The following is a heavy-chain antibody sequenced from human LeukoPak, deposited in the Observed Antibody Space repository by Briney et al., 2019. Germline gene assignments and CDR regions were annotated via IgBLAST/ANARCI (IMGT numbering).Heavy chain of an antibody. CDR1: GFTFSSYA. CDR3: AKDKYGSGGIAVAGAYFDY. J-gene: IGHJ4*02. CDR2: ISYDGSNK. V-gene: IGHV3-30-3*01. D-gene: IGHD6-19*01. Sequence: GRSLRLSCAASGFTFSSYAMHWVRQAPGKGLEWVAVISYDGSNKYYADSVKGRFTISRDNSKNTLYLQMNSLRAEDTAVYYCAKDKYGSGGIAVAGAYFDYWGQGTLVTVSS.